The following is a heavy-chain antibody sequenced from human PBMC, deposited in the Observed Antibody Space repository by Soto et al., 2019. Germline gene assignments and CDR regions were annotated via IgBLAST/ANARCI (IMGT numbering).Heavy chain of an antibody. CDR1: GFSLTNGRMV. D-gene: IGHD4-17*01. CDR2: FSSDAER. CDR3: ARMDGDYNYYGLDV. J-gene: IGHJ6*02. V-gene: IGHV2-26*01. Sequence: QVTLKDSGPVLVKPTETLTLTCSVSGFSLTNGRMVVSWIRQPPGKALEWLAHFSSDAERSYSTSMQSRLNMYKDSSGSQVVLTMTNMAPADTATYFCARMDGDYNYYGLDVWGHGIAVTVSS.